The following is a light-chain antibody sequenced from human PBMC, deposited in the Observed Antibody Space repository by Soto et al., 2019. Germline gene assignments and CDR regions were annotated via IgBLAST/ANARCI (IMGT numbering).Light chain of an antibody. Sequence: IQIKQSAATLSASVGDRVTITCRASQSISSWLAWYQQKPGKAPKLLIYDASSLESGVPSRFSGSGSGTEFTLTISSLQPDDFATYYCQQYNSYSPFGQGTKVDIK. J-gene: IGKJ1*01. CDR2: DAS. CDR1: QSISSW. V-gene: IGKV1-5*01. CDR3: QQYNSYSP.